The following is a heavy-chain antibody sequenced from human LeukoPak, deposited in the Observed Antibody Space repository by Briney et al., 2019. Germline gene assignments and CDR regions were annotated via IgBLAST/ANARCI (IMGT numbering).Heavy chain of an antibody. CDR3: ARDDFDILTGYQFDY. V-gene: IGHV3-48*02. J-gene: IGHJ4*02. CDR1: GFTFTSYN. CDR2: ISSSSSTI. D-gene: IGHD3-9*01. Sequence: GGSLRLSCAASGFTFTSYNMNWVRQAPGKRLGWVSYISSSSSTIYYADSVKGRFTISRDDAKNSLYLQMNSLRDEDTAVYYCARDDFDILTGYQFDYWGQGTLVTVSS.